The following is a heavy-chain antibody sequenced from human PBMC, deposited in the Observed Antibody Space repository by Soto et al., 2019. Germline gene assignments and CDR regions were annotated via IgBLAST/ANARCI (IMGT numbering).Heavy chain of an antibody. D-gene: IGHD6-13*01. Sequence: GASVKVSCKASGGTFSSYAISWVRQAPGQGLEWMGGIIPIFGTANYAQKFQGRVTITADESTSTAYMELSSLRSEDTAVYYCASAKQQLVYYYYYGMDVWGQGTTVTVSS. V-gene: IGHV1-69*13. CDR2: IIPIFGTA. CDR1: GGTFSSYA. CDR3: ASAKQQLVYYYYYGMDV. J-gene: IGHJ6*02.